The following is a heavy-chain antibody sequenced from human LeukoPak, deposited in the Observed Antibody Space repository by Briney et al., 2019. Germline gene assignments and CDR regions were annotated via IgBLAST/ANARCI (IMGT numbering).Heavy chain of an antibody. Sequence: PGWSLRLSCAASGFHFSAHGMNWIRQAPGKGLEWVSGISPSGDITYYADSVKGRFTISRDNAKNSLYLQMNSLRAEDTAVYYCAELGITMIGGVWGKGTTVTISS. CDR2: ISPSGDIT. V-gene: IGHV3-23*01. CDR3: AELGITMIGGV. J-gene: IGHJ6*04. D-gene: IGHD3-10*02. CDR1: GFHFSAHG.